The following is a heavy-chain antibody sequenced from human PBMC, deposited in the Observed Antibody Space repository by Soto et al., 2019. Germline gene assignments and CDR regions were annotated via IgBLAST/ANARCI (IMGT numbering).Heavy chain of an antibody. CDR2: IYYSGST. CDR1: GGSISSYY. J-gene: IGHJ4*02. V-gene: IGHV4-59*01. Sequence: PSETLSLTCTVSGGSISSYYWSWIRQPPGKGLEWIGYIYYSGSTNYNPSLKSRVTISVDTSKNQFSLKLSSVTAADTAVYYCARVNRNDALLKRYYFDYWGQGTLVTVSS. D-gene: IGHD1-20*01. CDR3: ARVNRNDALLKRYYFDY.